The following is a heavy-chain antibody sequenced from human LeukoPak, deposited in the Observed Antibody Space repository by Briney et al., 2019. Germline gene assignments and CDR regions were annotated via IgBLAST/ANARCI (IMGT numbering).Heavy chain of an antibody. CDR1: GYTFTSYG. CDR2: ISAYNGNT. V-gene: IGHV1-18*01. Sequence: ASVKVSCKASGYTFTSYGISWVRQAPGQGLEWMGWISAYNGNTSYAQKLQGRVTMTTDTSTSRAYMELRSLRSDDTAVYYCARVSLTRDNWFDPWGQGTLVTVSS. D-gene: IGHD1-14*01. CDR3: ARVSLTRDNWFDP. J-gene: IGHJ5*02.